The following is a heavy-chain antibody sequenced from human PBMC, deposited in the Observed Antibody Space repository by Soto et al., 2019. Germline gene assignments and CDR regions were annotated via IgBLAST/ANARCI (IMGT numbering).Heavy chain of an antibody. CDR2: ISGNGEII. J-gene: IGHJ4*02. D-gene: IGHD4-17*01. CDR1: GFTFSDYY. CDR3: ARDVDADFRTDFDY. Sequence: AASGFTFSDYYIHWIRRAPGKGLEWISYISGNGEIIQYAASARGRFTISRDNAENSVYLEMDSLRAEDTALYYCARDVDADFRTDFDYWGRGTLVTVSS. V-gene: IGHV3-11*01.